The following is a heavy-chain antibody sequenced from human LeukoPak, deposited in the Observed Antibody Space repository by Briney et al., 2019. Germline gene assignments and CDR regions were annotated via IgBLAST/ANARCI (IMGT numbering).Heavy chain of an antibody. CDR2: IKQDGSEK. J-gene: IGHJ4*02. D-gene: IGHD7-27*01. Sequence: GGSLRLSCAASGFTFSSYWMSWVRQAPGKGLEWVANIKQDGSEKYYVDSVKGRFTISRDNAKNSLYLQMNSLRAEDTAVYYCAKDGGLWVSAHWGDSWGRGTLVTVSS. CDR1: GFTFSSYW. CDR3: AKDGGLWVSAHWGDS. V-gene: IGHV3-7*03.